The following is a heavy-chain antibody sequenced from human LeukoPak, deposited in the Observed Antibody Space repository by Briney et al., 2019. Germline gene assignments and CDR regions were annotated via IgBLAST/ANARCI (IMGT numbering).Heavy chain of an antibody. J-gene: IGHJ6*03. CDR3: ASGVIVGYYYYMDV. CDR1: GGTFSSYA. D-gene: IGHD3-10*01. CDR2: IIPIFGTA. V-gene: IGHV1-69*13. Sequence: GASVKVSCKASGGTFSSYAISWVRQAPGQGLEWMGGIIPIFGTANYAQKFQGRVTITADESTSTAYRELSSLRSEDTAVYYCASGVIVGYYYYMDVWGKGTTVTISS.